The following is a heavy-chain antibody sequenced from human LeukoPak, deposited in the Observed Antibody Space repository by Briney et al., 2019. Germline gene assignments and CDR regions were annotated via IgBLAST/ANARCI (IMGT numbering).Heavy chain of an antibody. CDR3: ARALGAPDQLLGTHYYGMDV. D-gene: IGHD2-2*01. Sequence: ASVKLSCKASGGTFSSCAISWGRQRPGQGLEWKGGIIPILGTANYAQKFQGRVTITADESTSTAYMELSSLRSEDTAVYYCARALGAPDQLLGTHYYGMDVWGKGTTVTVSS. CDR1: GGTFSSCA. CDR2: IIPILGTA. J-gene: IGHJ6*04. V-gene: IGHV1-69*01.